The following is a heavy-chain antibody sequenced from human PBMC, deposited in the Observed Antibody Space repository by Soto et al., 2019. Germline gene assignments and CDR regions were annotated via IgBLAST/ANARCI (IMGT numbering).Heavy chain of an antibody. D-gene: IGHD2-15*01. CDR3: TTDSSVVVVAATDPTAYGMDV. CDR2: IKSKTDGGTT. Sequence: PGGSLRLSCAASGFTFSNAWMNWVRQAPGKGLEWVGLIKSKTDGGTTDYAAPVKGRFTISRDDSKNTLYLQMNSLKTEDTAVYYCTTDSSVVVVAATDPTAYGMDVWGQGTTVTVSS. V-gene: IGHV3-15*07. J-gene: IGHJ6*02. CDR1: GFTFSNAW.